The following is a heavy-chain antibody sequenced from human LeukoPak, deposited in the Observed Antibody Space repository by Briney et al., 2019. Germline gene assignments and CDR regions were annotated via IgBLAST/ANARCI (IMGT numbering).Heavy chain of an antibody. Sequence: PSETLSLTCTVSAGSISNFYWTWIRQPAGKGLEWIGRIFTSGSTNYNPSLKSRVTISVDTSKNQFSLKLSSVTAADTAVYYCARWYGGVWYFDLWGRGTLVAVSS. D-gene: IGHD1-14*01. CDR1: AGSISNFY. CDR3: ARWYGGVWYFDL. CDR2: IFTSGST. V-gene: IGHV4-4*07. J-gene: IGHJ2*01.